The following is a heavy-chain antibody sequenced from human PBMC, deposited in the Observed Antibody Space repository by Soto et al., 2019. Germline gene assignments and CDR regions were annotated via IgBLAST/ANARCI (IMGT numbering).Heavy chain of an antibody. V-gene: IGHV1-69*02. CDR3: ARGEYYDILTGLSDEYFQH. D-gene: IGHD3-9*01. Sequence: GPPVKVSCKASGGTFSSYTISWVRQAPGQGLEWMGRIIPILGIANYAQKFQGRVTITADKSTSTAYMELSSLRSEDTAVYYCARGEYYDILTGLSDEYFQHWGQGTLVTVSS. J-gene: IGHJ1*01. CDR1: GGTFSSYT. CDR2: IIPILGIA.